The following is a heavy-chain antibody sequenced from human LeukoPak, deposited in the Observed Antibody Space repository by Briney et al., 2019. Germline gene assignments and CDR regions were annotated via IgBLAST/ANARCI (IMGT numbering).Heavy chain of an antibody. J-gene: IGHJ4*02. CDR3: ARDRRGYSGYDMN. CDR2: INPNSGGA. Sequence: GASVKVSCKASGYTLNGYYMHWVRQAPGHGLEWVGRINPNSGGADSAQKFQGRVTLTIDTSINTAYMELSSLRSDDTAVYYCARDRRGYSGYDMNWGQGTLVTVSS. CDR1: GYTLNGYY. V-gene: IGHV1-2*06. D-gene: IGHD5-12*01.